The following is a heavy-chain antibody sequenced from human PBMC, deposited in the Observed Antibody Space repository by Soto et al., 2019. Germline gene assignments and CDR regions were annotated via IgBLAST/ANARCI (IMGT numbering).Heavy chain of an antibody. CDR2: IYHSGST. Sequence: QLQLQESGSGLVKPSQTLSLTCAVSGGSISSGGYSWSWIRQPPGKGLEWIGYIYHSGSTYYNPSGNVRLTIPEERSKHHLSLEQGSVTAEAAPVYCRASDGYNDGLGSDYGIDVWGQGTTVTVSS. CDR1: GGSISSGGYS. CDR3: ASDGYNDGLGSDYGIDV. J-gene: IGHJ6*02. V-gene: IGHV4-30-2*01. D-gene: IGHD5-18*01.